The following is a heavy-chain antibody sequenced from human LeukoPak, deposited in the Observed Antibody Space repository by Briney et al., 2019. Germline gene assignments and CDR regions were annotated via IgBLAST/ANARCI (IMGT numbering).Heavy chain of an antibody. V-gene: IGHV3-7*01. J-gene: IGHJ2*01. CDR3: ARDTYRFFDL. CDR2: IKEDGSEK. Sequence: GGSLRLSCAGSGFTFSSYWMGWVRQAPGKGLEWVADIKEDGSEKYSVDSMKGRFTISRDNAKNSLYLQMDSLRAEDTAVYYCARDTYRFFDLWGRGTLVTVSS. CDR1: GFTFSSYW.